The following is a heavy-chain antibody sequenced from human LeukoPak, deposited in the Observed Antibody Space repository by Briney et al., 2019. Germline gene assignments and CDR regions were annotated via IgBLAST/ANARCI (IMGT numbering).Heavy chain of an antibody. V-gene: IGHV3-48*03. D-gene: IGHD3-9*01. CDR3: ARGPWWGILTGHDAFDI. CDR1: GFTFSSYE. J-gene: IGHJ3*02. Sequence: GGSLRLSXAASGFTFSSYEMNWVRQAPGKGVEWVSYISSSGSTIYYADSVRGRFTISRDNAKNSLYLQMNSLRAEDTAVYYCARGPWWGILTGHDAFDIWGQGTMVTVSS. CDR2: ISSSGSTI.